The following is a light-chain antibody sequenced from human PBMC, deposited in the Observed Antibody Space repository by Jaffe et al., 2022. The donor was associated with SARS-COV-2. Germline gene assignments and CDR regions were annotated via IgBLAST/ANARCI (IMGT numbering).Light chain of an antibody. CDR2: EVN. Sequence: QSALTQPASVSGSPGQSITISCTGSSSDVGNYNFLSWYQHHPGKAPRLMIYEVNNRPSGVPDRFSGSKSGNTASLTISGLQAEDEADYYCSSYTSSTTQVFGTGTKVTVL. CDR1: SSDVGNYNF. V-gene: IGLV2-14*01. CDR3: SSYTSSTTQV. J-gene: IGLJ1*01.